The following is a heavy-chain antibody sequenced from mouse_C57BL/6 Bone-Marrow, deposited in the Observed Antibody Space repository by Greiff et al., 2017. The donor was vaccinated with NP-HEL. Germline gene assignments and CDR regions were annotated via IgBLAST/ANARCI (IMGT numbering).Heavy chain of an antibody. Sequence: EVQGVESGPELVKPGASVKISCKASGYSFTDYNMNWVKQSNGKSLEWIGVITPNYGTTSYNQKFKGKATLTVDQSSSTAYMQLNSLTSEDSAVYYCARYYYGSKYFDVWGTGTTVTVSS. V-gene: IGHV1-39*01. CDR3: ARYYYGSKYFDV. D-gene: IGHD1-1*01. J-gene: IGHJ1*03. CDR1: GYSFTDYN. CDR2: ITPNYGTT.